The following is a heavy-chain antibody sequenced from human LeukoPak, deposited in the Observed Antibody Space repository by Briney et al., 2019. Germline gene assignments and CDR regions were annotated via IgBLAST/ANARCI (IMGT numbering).Heavy chain of an antibody. J-gene: IGHJ4*02. V-gene: IGHV3-9*01. CDR2: ISWNSGSI. CDR3: AKGEVGATPGAFDY. D-gene: IGHD1-26*01. CDR1: GFTFDAYA. Sequence: GGSLRLSCAASGFTFDAYAMPWVRQAPGKGLEWVSGISWNSGSIGYANSVKGRFTISRDNAKNSLYLQMNSLRAEDTALYYCAKGEVGATPGAFDYWGQGTLVTVSS.